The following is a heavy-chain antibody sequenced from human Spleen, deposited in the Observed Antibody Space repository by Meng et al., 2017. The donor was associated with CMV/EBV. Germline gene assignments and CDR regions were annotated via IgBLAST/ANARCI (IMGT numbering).Heavy chain of an antibody. V-gene: IGHV1-18*01. CDR1: GYTFTSYG. CDR3: ASQSVGGGTFDI. Sequence: ASVKVSCKASGYTFTSYGISWVRQAPGQGLEWMGWISAYNGNTNYAQKLQGRVTMTTDTSTSTAYMELSSLRSEDTAVYYCASQSVGGGTFDIWGQGTMVTVSS. D-gene: IGHD1-26*01. CDR2: ISAYNGNT. J-gene: IGHJ3*02.